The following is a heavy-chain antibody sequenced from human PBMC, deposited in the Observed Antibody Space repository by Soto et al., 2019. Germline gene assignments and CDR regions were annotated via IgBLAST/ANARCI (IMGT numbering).Heavy chain of an antibody. J-gene: IGHJ6*03. V-gene: IGHV5-51*01. D-gene: IGHD3-16*01. Sequence: GESLKISCKGSGYSFPSYWIAWVRQMPGKGLEWMGIIYPGDSDTRYSPSFQGQVTISADKSVNTAFLQWSSLKASDTAIYYCARHSTAHGGHSYAVRGPDYYYYMDVWGTGTTVTVSS. CDR2: IYPGDSDT. CDR1: GYSFPSYW. CDR3: ARHSTAHGGHSYAVRGPDYYYYMDV.